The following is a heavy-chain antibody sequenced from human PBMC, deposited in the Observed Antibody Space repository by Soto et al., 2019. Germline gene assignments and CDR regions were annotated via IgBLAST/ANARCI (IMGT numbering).Heavy chain of an antibody. J-gene: IGHJ4*02. D-gene: IGHD3-10*01. CDR2: IYYSGTT. CDR3: ARTRGSGSLDY. CDR1: GGSISNYF. Sequence: SETLSLTCTVSGGSISNYFWSWIRQPPGKGLEWIGYIYYSGTTNYNPSLESRLTISLDTSKNQFSLKLSSVTAAGTAVYYCARTRGSGSLDYWGQGTLVTVSS. V-gene: IGHV4-59*01.